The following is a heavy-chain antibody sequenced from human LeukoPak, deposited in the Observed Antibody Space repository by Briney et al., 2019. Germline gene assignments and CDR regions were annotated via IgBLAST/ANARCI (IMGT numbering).Heavy chain of an antibody. CDR2: ISGSGGST. V-gene: IGHV3-23*01. D-gene: IGHD3-22*01. CDR3: ARDPMIVVVRGAFDI. CDR1: GFTFSSYA. Sequence: GGSLRLSCAASGFTFSSYAMSWVRQAPGKGLEWVSAISGSGGSTYYADSVKGRFTISRDNSKNTLYLQMNSLRAEDTAVYYCARDPMIVVVRGAFDIWGQGTMVTVSS. J-gene: IGHJ3*02.